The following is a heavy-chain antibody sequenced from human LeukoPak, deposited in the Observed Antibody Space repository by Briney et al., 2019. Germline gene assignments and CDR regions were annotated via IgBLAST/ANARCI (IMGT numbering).Heavy chain of an antibody. D-gene: IGHD6-13*01. CDR1: GGTFSSYA. Sequence: SVKVSCKASGGTFSSYAISWVRQAPGQGLEWMGGIIPIFGTANYAQKFQGRVTITTDESTSTAYMELNSLRVEDTAVYYCARGPRILAAGSYYFDYWGQGSLVTVSS. J-gene: IGHJ4*02. V-gene: IGHV1-69*05. CDR2: IIPIFGTA. CDR3: ARGPRILAAGSYYFDY.